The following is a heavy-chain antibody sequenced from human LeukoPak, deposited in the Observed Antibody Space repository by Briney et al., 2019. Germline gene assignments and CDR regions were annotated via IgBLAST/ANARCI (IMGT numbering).Heavy chain of an antibody. Sequence: GGSLRLSCAASGFAFTSYGMHWVRQAPGKGLEWVAFIRFDGNTEKYADSVEGRFTVSRDNAKNSLYLQMNSLRAEDTAVYYCARDLEALWLQDYYYGMDVWGQGTTVTVSS. CDR1: GFAFTSYG. J-gene: IGHJ6*02. V-gene: IGHV3-30*02. CDR3: ARDLEALWLQDYYYGMDV. CDR2: IRFDGNTE. D-gene: IGHD5-18*01.